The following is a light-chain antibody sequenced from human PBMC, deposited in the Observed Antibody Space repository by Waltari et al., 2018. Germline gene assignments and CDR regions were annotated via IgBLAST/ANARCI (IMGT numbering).Light chain of an antibody. V-gene: IGKV1-39*01. CDR2: SAS. Sequence: DIQMTQSPSSLSASVGDRVTITCRASQSISHYLNWYQQKPGKAPKLLIYSASSLQSGVPTRSSGSGSGTDFSLTIGSLQPEDSATYYCQQSYSAPLTFGGATKVEIK. J-gene: IGKJ4*01. CDR3: QQSYSAPLT. CDR1: QSISHY.